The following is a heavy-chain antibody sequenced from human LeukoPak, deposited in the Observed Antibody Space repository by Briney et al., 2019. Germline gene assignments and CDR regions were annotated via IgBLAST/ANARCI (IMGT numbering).Heavy chain of an antibody. V-gene: IGHV4-59*01. CDR3: ARETIELYDSSGPIDY. D-gene: IGHD3-22*01. Sequence: PSETLSLTCTVSGGSISSYYWSWIRHPPGKGLECIGYIYYSGSTNYNPSLKSRVTISVDTSKNQFSLKLSSVTAADTAVYYCARETIELYDSSGPIDYWGQGTLVTVSS. J-gene: IGHJ4*02. CDR1: GGSISSYY. CDR2: IYYSGST.